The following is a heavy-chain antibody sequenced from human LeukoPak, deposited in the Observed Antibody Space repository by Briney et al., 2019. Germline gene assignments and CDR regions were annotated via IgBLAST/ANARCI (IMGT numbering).Heavy chain of an antibody. J-gene: IGHJ4*02. CDR3: ARDCSSTNCYGNY. D-gene: IGHD2-2*01. V-gene: IGHV3-7*01. CDR2: IKQDGNEI. CDR1: GFTFSSYW. Sequence: GGSLRLSCAASGFTFSSYWMSWVRQAPGKGLEWVANIKQDGNEIYYVDSMKGRFTISRDNAKNSLYLQMNSLRAEDTAVYYCARDCSSTNCYGNYWGQGTLVTVSS.